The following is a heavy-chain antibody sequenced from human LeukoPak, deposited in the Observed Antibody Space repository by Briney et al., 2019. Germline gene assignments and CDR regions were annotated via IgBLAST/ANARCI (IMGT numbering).Heavy chain of an antibody. CDR2: TYYRSKWFN. D-gene: IGHD6-13*01. J-gene: IGHJ4*02. CDR3: AKDLQQLATCPDY. Sequence: SQTLSLTRAISGDSVSSNSASWNWIRQSPSRGLEWLGRTYYRSKWFNDYAGSVRRRLTINPDTSKNQFSLQLNSVTPEDTAVYYCAKDLQQLATCPDYWGQGTLVTVSS. CDR1: GDSVSSNSAS. V-gene: IGHV6-1*01.